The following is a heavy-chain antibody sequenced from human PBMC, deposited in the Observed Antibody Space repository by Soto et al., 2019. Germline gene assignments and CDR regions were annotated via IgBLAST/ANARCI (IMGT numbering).Heavy chain of an antibody. CDR2: IIPIFGTA. V-gene: IGHV1-69*13. CDR1: GGTFSSYA. CDR3: ARDSSGLHDSSGYYQYFDY. J-gene: IGHJ4*02. D-gene: IGHD3-22*01. Sequence: EASVKVSCKASGGTFSSYAISWVRQAPGQGLEWMGGIIPIFGTANYAQKFQGRVTITADESTSTAYMELSSLRSEDTAVYYCARDSSGLHDSSGYYQYFDYWGQGTLVTVSS.